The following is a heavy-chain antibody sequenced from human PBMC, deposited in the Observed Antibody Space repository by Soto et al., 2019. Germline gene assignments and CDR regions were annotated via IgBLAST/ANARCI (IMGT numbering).Heavy chain of an antibody. CDR3: ARRRYGSGSPLIY. J-gene: IGHJ4*02. CDR1: GYTFTSYD. Sequence: QVQLVQSGAEVKKPGASVKVSCKAYGYTFTSYDINWVRLATGQGLEWMGWMKPNSGNTGYAQKFQGRVTMTRNTSISTAYMELTSLRSEDMAVYYFARRRYGSGSPLIYWGQGALVTVTS. V-gene: IGHV1-8*01. D-gene: IGHD3-10*01. CDR2: MKPNSGNT.